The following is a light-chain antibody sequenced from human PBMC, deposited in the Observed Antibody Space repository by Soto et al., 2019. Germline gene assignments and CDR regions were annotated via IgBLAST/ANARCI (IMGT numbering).Light chain of an antibody. CDR1: SSDVGGYNY. CDR2: EVS. Sequence: QSALTQPPSASGSPGQSVTISCTGTSSDVGGYNYVSWYQQHPGKAPKLMIFEVSKRPSGVPDRFSGSKSGNTASLTVSGLQAEDEADYYCRSYAGSNNFVFGTGTTLTVL. V-gene: IGLV2-8*01. CDR3: RSYAGSNNFV. J-gene: IGLJ1*01.